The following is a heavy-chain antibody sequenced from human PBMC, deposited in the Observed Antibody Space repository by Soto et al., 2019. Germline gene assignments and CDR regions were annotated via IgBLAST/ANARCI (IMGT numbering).Heavy chain of an antibody. J-gene: IGHJ6*02. CDR1: GYTFSGYY. CDR3: ARSLTEGYCTITGSYTRPLYGMDV. CDR2: INPNSGGT. Sequence: ASVKVSCKASGYTFSGYYIHWLRQAPGQGLEWMGWINPNSGGTNYAQKFQGRVTVTRDTPTSTAYMELSRLTSDDTAVYYCARSLTEGYCTITGSYTRPLYGMDVWGQGTTVTVSS. V-gene: IGHV1-2*02. D-gene: IGHD2-2*02.